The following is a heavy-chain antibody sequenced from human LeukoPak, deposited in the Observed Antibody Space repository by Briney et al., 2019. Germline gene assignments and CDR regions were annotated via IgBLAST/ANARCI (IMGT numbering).Heavy chain of an antibody. CDR2: ISWNSGSI. CDR1: GFTFDDYA. Sequence: PGRSLRLSCAASGFTFDDYAMHWVRQAPGKGLEWVSGISWNSGSIGYADSVKGRFTISRDNAKNSLYLQMNSLRAEDTALYHCAKDVGYYGSGSLPDYWGQGTLVTVSS. V-gene: IGHV3-9*01. D-gene: IGHD3-10*01. CDR3: AKDVGYYGSGSLPDY. J-gene: IGHJ4*02.